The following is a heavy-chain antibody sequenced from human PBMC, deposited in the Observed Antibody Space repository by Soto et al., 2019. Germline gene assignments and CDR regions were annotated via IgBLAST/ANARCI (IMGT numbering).Heavy chain of an antibody. Sequence: QVQLQESGPGLVKPSQTLSLTCTVSGGSISSGNYYWSWIRQPPGKGLEWIGFISYSGSTYYSLSLXTXXXXXXXXXXXXXXXXXXXXXXXXXXXXXXXXXXXXXXXXXNFDYWGQGTLVTVSS. CDR1: GGSISSGNYY. CDR3: XXXXXXXXXXXNFDY. V-gene: IGHV4-30-4*01. J-gene: IGHJ4*02. CDR2: ISYSGST.